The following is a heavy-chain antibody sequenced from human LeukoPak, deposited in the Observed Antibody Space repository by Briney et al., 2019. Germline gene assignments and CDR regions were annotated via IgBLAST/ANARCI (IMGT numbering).Heavy chain of an antibody. Sequence: SQTLSLTCDVSGGSISSGLYSWSWIRQPPGKGLEWIGYIYHSGSTYYNPSLKSRVTISVDRSKNQFSLKLSSVTAADTAVYYCARGAPQDGWFDPWGQGTLVTVSS. J-gene: IGHJ5*02. V-gene: IGHV4-30-2*01. CDR1: GGSISSGLYS. CDR2: IYHSGST. CDR3: ARGAPQDGWFDP.